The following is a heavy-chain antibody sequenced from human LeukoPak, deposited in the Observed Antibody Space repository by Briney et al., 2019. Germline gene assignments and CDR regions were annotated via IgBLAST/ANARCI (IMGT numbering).Heavy chain of an antibody. V-gene: IGHV3-48*03. CDR1: GFTFSSYE. D-gene: IGHD2-21*01. CDR2: ITSSGSTV. CDR3: AREMPTCGGDCYDC. J-gene: IGHJ4*02. Sequence: GGSLRLSCAASGFTFSSYEMNWVRQAPGKGLEWVSYITSSGSTVYYAESVKGRFTMSRDNAKNSLYLQMSSLRVEDTGIYYCAREMPTCGGDCYDCWGQGTLVTVSS.